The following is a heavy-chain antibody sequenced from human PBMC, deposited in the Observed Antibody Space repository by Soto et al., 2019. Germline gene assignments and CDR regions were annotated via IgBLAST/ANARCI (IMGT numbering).Heavy chain of an antibody. D-gene: IGHD2-2*02. CDR1: GFTFSTYW. Sequence: GGSLRLSCAASGFTFSTYWMSWVRQAPGKGLEWVANIKQDGSEKYYVDSVKGRFTISIDNDKTSLYLQMNSLRAEDTAVYYCAKERCSIISCYTDVWGQGTTVTVSS. V-gene: IGHV3-7*01. CDR3: AKERCSIISCYTDV. J-gene: IGHJ6*02. CDR2: IKQDGSEK.